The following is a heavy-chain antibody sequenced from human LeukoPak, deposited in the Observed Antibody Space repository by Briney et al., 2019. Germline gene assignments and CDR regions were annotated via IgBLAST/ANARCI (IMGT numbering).Heavy chain of an antibody. Sequence: GGSLRLSCAASGFTFSSYSMNWVRQAPGKGLEWVSSISSSSSYIYYADSVKGRFNISRDNAKNSLYLQMNRLRAEYTAVYYCARDASEAYYYYYGMDVWGQGTTVTVSS. CDR1: GFTFSSYS. J-gene: IGHJ6*02. CDR2: ISSSSSYI. CDR3: ARDASEAYYYYYGMDV. D-gene: IGHD6-19*01. V-gene: IGHV3-21*01.